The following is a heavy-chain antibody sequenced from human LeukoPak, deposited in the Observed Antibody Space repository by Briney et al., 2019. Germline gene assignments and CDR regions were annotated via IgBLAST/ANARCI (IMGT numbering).Heavy chain of an antibody. CDR1: GDFIRSGHYY. CDR2: IYSTGNT. D-gene: IGHD6-6*01. J-gene: IGHJ4*02. Sequence: SETLSLTCTVSGDFIRSGHYYWGWIRQSPGKGLEWMGSIYSTGNTHYNPSLESRLIISVDTSKNSFSLKLSSVTAADTAVYYCARKGIAARDPADYWGQGTLVTVSS. CDR3: ARKGIAARDPADY. V-gene: IGHV4-39*02.